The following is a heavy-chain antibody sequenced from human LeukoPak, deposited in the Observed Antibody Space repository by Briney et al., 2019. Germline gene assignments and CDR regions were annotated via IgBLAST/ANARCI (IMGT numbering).Heavy chain of an antibody. Sequence: PGGSQRLSCAASGFTFSSYAMHWARQAPGKGLEYVSAISSNGGSTYYANSVKGRLTLSRDNSKNTMYLQMGSLRAEDMAVYYCATLEESIGWQRGFDYWGQGTLVTVSS. CDR3: ATLEESIGWQRGFDY. J-gene: IGHJ4*02. D-gene: IGHD6-19*01. CDR1: GFTFSSYA. CDR2: ISSNGGST. V-gene: IGHV3-64*01.